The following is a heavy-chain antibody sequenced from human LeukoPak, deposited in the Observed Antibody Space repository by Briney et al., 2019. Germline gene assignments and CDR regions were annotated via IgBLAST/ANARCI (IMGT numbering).Heavy chain of an antibody. CDR2: IYYSGST. J-gene: IGHJ4*02. D-gene: IGHD5-18*01. Sequence: SETLSLTCTVSGGSISSGGYYWSWIRQHPGKGLEWIGYIYYSGSTYYNPSLKSRVTISVDTSKNQFSLKLRSVTAADTAVYYCARGPLTAMVPYYFDYWGQGTLVTVSS. V-gene: IGHV4-31*03. CDR1: GGSISSGGYY. CDR3: ARGPLTAMVPYYFDY.